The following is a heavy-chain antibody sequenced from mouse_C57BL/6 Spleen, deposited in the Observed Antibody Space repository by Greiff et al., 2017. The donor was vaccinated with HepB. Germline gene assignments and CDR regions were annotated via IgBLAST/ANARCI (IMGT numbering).Heavy chain of an antibody. Sequence: EVQLVESGGGLVKPGGSLKLSCAASGFTFSDYGMHWVRQAPEKGLEWVAYISSGSSTIYYADTVKGRFTISRDTAKNTLFLQMTSLRSEDTAMYYCARRDYYGSHYAMDYWGQGTSVTVSS. J-gene: IGHJ4*01. V-gene: IGHV5-17*01. D-gene: IGHD1-1*01. CDR3: ARRDYYGSHYAMDY. CDR2: ISSGSSTI. CDR1: GFTFSDYG.